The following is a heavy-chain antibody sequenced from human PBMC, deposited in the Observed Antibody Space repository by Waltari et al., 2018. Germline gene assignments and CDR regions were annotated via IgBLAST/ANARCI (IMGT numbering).Heavy chain of an antibody. J-gene: IGHJ4*02. CDR1: GISFSSFW. Sequence: EVQLVESGGGLVQPGGSLRLSCAASGISFSSFWMTWVRQAPGKGLEWGANRKQDGSEEYYVDSAKGRFTISKDNAKNSLYLQMNSLRAEDTAVYFCARERRGQSGWYYFDFWGQGSLVTVSS. V-gene: IGHV3-7*01. CDR3: ARERRGQSGWYYFDF. CDR2: RKQDGSEE. D-gene: IGHD6-19*01.